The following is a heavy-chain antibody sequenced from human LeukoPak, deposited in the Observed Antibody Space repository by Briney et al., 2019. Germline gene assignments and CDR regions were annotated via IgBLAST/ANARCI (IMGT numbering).Heavy chain of an antibody. J-gene: IGHJ5*02. CDR1: GGSISSSSYY. V-gene: IGHV4-39*07. CDR3: ARTVGADWNYPNWFDP. CDR2: IYYSGST. D-gene: IGHD1-7*01. Sequence: NPSETLSLTCTVSGGSISSSSYYWGWIRQPPGKGLEWIGSIYYSGSTYYNPSLKSRVTISVDTSKNQFSLKLSSVTAADTAVYYCARTVGADWNYPNWFDPWGQGTLVTVSS.